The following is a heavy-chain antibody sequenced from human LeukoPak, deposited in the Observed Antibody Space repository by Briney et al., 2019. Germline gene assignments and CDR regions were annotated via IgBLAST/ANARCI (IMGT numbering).Heavy chain of an antibody. J-gene: IGHJ4*02. CDR2: INPNSGGT. Sequence: ASVKVSCKASGYTFTGYYMHWVRQAPGQGLEWMGWINPNSGGTNYAQKFQGRVTMTRDTSTSTAYMELSRLRSDDTAVYYCARDQTGTRIFDYWGQGTLVTVSS. V-gene: IGHV1-2*02. D-gene: IGHD1-7*01. CDR3: ARDQTGTRIFDY. CDR1: GYTFTGYY.